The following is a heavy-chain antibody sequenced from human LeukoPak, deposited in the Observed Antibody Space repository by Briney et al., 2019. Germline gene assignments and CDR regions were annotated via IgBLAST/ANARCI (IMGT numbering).Heavy chain of an antibody. J-gene: IGHJ4*02. CDR1: GFTFSNYW. D-gene: IGHD4-17*01. CDR3: ARDSGTNYGGNGSLDY. V-gene: IGHV3-33*08. Sequence: GGSLRLSCAASGFTFSNYWMHRVRQAPGKGLEWVAVIWYDGSNKYYADSVKGRFTISRDNSKNTLYLQMNSLRAEDTAVYYCARDSGTNYGGNGSLDYWGQGTLVTVSS. CDR2: IWYDGSNK.